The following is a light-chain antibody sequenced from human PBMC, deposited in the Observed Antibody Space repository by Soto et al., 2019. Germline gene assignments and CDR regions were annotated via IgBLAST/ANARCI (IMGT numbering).Light chain of an antibody. CDR1: SSDVGTYEY. CDR2: DVS. Sequence: QSALTQPASVSGSPGQSITISCTGTSSDVGTYEYVSWYQHHPGKAPKLMIYDVSNRPSGVSDRFSGSKSGNTASLTISGLQAEDEADYYCNSYASNGDVLFGGGTKVTVL. V-gene: IGLV2-14*03. CDR3: NSYASNGDVL. J-gene: IGLJ2*01.